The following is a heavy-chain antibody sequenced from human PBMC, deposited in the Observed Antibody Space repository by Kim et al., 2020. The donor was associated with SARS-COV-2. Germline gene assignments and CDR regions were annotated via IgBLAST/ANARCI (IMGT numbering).Heavy chain of an antibody. CDR2: INGGNGNT. CDR1: GYTFDTYS. J-gene: IGHJ5*02. Sequence: ASVKVSCKASGYTFDTYSLYLVRQAPGQRFEWMGWINGGNGNTRYSQNFQGRVTITRDTSATTAYMELSSLTSKDTAVYYCAREGSGSYNWLDPWGQGT. V-gene: IGHV1-3*01. CDR3: AREGSGSYNWLDP. D-gene: IGHD3-10*01.